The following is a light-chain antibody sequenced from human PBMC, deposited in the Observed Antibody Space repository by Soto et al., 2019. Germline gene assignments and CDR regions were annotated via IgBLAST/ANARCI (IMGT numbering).Light chain of an antibody. J-gene: IGLJ3*02. Sequence: QPVLTQSPSASAYLGASVNLTCTLCSGHSTYAIAWHQQQSGKGPRFLMKINSDGSHSKGDGIFDRFSGSSSVAERHLTIASLQSEDEADYYCQSLGNGIQVFGGGTKLTVL. CDR2: INSDGSH. CDR1: SGHSTYA. V-gene: IGLV4-69*01. CDR3: QSLGNGIQV.